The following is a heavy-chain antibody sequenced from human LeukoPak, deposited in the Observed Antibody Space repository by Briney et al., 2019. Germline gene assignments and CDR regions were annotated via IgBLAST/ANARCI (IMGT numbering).Heavy chain of an antibody. Sequence: SVKVSCKASGGTFSSYAISWVRQAPGQGLEWMGGIIPIFGTANYAQKFQGRVTMTRDTSTSTVYMELSSLRSEDTAVYYCARAGGSSGSYYSPYWGQGTLVTVSS. CDR3: ARAGGSSGSYYSPY. CDR1: GGTFSSYA. CDR2: IIPIFGTA. D-gene: IGHD1-26*01. J-gene: IGHJ4*02. V-gene: IGHV1-69*05.